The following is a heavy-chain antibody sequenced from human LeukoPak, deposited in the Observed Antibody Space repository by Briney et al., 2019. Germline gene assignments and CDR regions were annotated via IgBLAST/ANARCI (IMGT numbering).Heavy chain of an antibody. J-gene: IGHJ6*02. D-gene: IGHD5-12*01. CDR1: GGTFSSYA. Sequence: SVKVSCKASGGTFSSYAISRVRQAPGQGLEWMGGIIPIFGTANYAQKFQGRVTITADESTSTAYMELSSLRSEDTAVYYCAREATQHYYYYYYGMDVWGQGTTVTVSS. CDR2: IIPIFGTA. V-gene: IGHV1-69*01. CDR3: AREATQHYYYYYYGMDV.